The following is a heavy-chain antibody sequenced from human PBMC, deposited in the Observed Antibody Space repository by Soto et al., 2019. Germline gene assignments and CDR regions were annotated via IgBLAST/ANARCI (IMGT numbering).Heavy chain of an antibody. CDR2: INRDASEQ. Sequence: WISWVRQTQGKGLQLVANINRDASEQYYVDSLKGRFTISRDNAENSLYLQMNSLKDEDTAVYYCARAPERSGSYYYSESLGQGTLVTVSP. V-gene: IGHV3-7*03. CDR1: W. D-gene: IGHD3-22*01. J-gene: IGHJ4*02. CDR3: ARAPERSGSYYYSES.